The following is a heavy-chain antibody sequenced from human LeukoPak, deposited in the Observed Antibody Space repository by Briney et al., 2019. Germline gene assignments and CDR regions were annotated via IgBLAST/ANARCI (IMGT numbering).Heavy chain of an antibody. CDR1: GGPISSYY. J-gene: IGHJ4*02. V-gene: IGHV4-59*01. CDR2: MFYSGST. D-gene: IGHD2-15*01. CDR3: ARGVVPWCREFDY. Sequence: SETLSLTCTVSGGPISSYYWSWIRQPPGKGLEWIGYMFYSGSTYYNPSLKSRVTISVDTSKNQFSLKLSSVTAADTAVYYCARGVVPWCREFDYWGQGTLVTVSS.